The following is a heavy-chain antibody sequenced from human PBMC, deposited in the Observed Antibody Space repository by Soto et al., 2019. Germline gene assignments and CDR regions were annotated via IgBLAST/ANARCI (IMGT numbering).Heavy chain of an antibody. CDR3: ARGPITQTSFIDH. Sequence: GSLRLSCXASGFTFSSYPMHWVRQAPGKGLEWVTVISYDGGNQYYADSVKGRFTISRDNSKDTLYLQMHSLRSDDTAVYFCARGPITQTSFIDHWGQGTLVTVSS. CDR1: GFTFSSYP. J-gene: IGHJ4*02. D-gene: IGHD1-20*01. CDR2: ISYDGGNQ. V-gene: IGHV3-30-3*01.